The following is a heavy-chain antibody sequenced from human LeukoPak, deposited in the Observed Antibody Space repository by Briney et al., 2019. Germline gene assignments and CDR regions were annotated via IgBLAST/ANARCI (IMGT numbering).Heavy chain of an antibody. D-gene: IGHD2-2*01. Sequence: ASVKVSCKASGGTFSSYAISWVRQAPGQGLEWMGRIIPIFGIANYAQKFQGRVTITADKSTSTAYMELSSLRSEDTAVYYCARPIRCSTSSSPPPHYYYGMDVWGQGTTVTVSS. CDR2: IIPIFGIA. CDR1: GGTFSSYA. V-gene: IGHV1-69*04. CDR3: ARPIRCSTSSSPPPHYYYGMDV. J-gene: IGHJ6*02.